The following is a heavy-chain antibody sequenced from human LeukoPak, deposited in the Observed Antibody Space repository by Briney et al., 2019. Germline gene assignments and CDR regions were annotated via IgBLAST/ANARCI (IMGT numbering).Heavy chain of an antibody. CDR2: IIPIFGTA. CDR1: GGTVSRFP. D-gene: IGHD2-2*02. J-gene: IGHJ5*02. Sequence: ASVKVSCKASGGTVSRFPISWVRQAPGQGLEWMGGIIPIFGTANNAQNFQGRVTITADESTGTAYMELRSLRSEDTAVYYCARDRPGRYCSTISCYSASPFDPWGQGTLVTVSS. CDR3: ARDRPGRYCSTISCYSASPFDP. V-gene: IGHV1-69*13.